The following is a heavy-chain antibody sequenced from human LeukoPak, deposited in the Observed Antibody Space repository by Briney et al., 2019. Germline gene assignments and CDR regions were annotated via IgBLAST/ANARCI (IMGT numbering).Heavy chain of an antibody. CDR2: IYYTGKN. J-gene: IGHJ4*02. Sequence: SETLSLTCAVSGGSINSHYWGWIRQPPGKGLQWIGDIYYTGKNNYNPSLKSRVTISLDTSKDHLSLNLTSVVAADTAIYYCVRRVTGWNYFDYWGQGILVTVSS. CDR1: GGSINSHY. CDR3: VRRVTGWNYFDY. D-gene: IGHD6-19*01. V-gene: IGHV4-59*08.